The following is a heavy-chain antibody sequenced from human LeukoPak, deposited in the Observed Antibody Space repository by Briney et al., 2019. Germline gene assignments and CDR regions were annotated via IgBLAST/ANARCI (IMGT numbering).Heavy chain of an antibody. D-gene: IGHD1-1*01. CDR1: GFTFSNYA. CDR2: ISYDEDNR. CDR3: ASLSAMTTAPPDV. V-gene: IGHV3-30-3*01. J-gene: IGHJ6*02. Sequence: PGGSLRLSCIASGFTFSNYARNWVRQAPGKGLEWVAFISYDEDNRFYADSVKGRFSISRDNSNNVLFLQMNSLRVEDTAVYYCASLSAMTTAPPDVWGQGTTVTVSS.